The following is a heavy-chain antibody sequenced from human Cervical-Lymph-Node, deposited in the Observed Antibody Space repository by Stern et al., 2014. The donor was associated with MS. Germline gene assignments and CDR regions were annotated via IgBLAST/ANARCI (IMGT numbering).Heavy chain of an antibody. CDR1: GFTFSSYG. D-gene: IGHD6-13*01. J-gene: IGHJ6*02. CDR3: ARSSSPSPYYYYGMDV. V-gene: IGHV3-33*01. Sequence: VQLVESGGGVVQPGRSLRLSCAASGFTFSSYGMHWVRQAPGKGLEGGAGVWYDGSNKYYAGSVKGRFTISRDNSKNTLYLQMNSLRAEDTAVYYCARSSSPSPYYYYGMDVWGQGTTVTVSS. CDR2: VWYDGSNK.